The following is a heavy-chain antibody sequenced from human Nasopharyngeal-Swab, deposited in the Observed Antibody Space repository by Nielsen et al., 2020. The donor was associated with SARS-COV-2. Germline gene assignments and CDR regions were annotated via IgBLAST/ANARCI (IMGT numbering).Heavy chain of an antibody. J-gene: IGHJ6*02. D-gene: IGHD6-25*01. CDR1: GFTFSSYG. CDR3: AKDCGLRAAYYYYGMGV. V-gene: IGHV3-30*18. Sequence: GGSLRLSCAASGFTFSSYGMHWVRQAPGKGLEWVAVISYDGSNKYYADSVKGRFTISRDNSKNTLYLQMNSLSAEDTAVYYCAKDCGLRAAYYYYGMGVWGQGTTVTVSS. CDR2: ISYDGSNK.